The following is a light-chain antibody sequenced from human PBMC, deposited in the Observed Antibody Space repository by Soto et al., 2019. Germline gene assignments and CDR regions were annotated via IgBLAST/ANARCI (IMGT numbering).Light chain of an antibody. CDR3: HLYNTYSPT. CDR2: KAS. CDR1: QTIGTW. J-gene: IGKJ2*01. V-gene: IGKV1-5*03. Sequence: DIQLTQSPSTLSASVGDRVIITCRASQTIGTWLAWYQERPGKATKLPIYKASTLERGVPSRFSGSGSGTEFTLSISNLQPEDFATYYCHLYNTYSPTLGQGTKLDI.